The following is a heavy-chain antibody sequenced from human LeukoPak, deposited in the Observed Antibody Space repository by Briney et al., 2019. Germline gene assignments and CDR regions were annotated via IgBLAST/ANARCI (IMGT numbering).Heavy chain of an antibody. J-gene: IGHJ1*01. CDR3: ARGSGDSSGWGYFQH. CDR1: GFTFSSYA. Sequence: GGSLRLSCAASGFTFSSYAMGWVRQAPGKGLEWVSSIVGSGGSTTYAVSVKGRFTISRDNSKNTLYLQMNSLRAEDTAVYYCARGSGDSSGWGYFQHWGQGTLVTVSS. CDR2: IVGSGGST. D-gene: IGHD3-22*01. V-gene: IGHV3-23*01.